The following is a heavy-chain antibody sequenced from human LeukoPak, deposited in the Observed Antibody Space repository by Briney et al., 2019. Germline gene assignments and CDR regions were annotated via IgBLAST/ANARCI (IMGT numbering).Heavy chain of an antibody. CDR2: IYYSGST. CDR3: ARALYDSNYYYCMDV. J-gene: IGHJ6*02. V-gene: IGHV4-59*01. Sequence: SETLSLTCTVPGGSISSYNWSSIRQPPGKGLEWTGYIYYSGSTNYNPSLKSRVTISVDTSKNQFSLKLSSVTAADTAVYYCARALYDSNYYYCMDVWGQGTTVTVSS. CDR1: GGSISSYN. D-gene: IGHD3-22*01.